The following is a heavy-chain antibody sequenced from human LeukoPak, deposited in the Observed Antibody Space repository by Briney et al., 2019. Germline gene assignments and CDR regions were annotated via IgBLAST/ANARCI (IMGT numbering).Heavy chain of an antibody. V-gene: IGHV3-23*01. J-gene: IGHJ3*02. D-gene: IGHD6-13*01. CDR3: AKDRVAAAVPDAFDI. CDR2: ISCSGGST. CDR1: GFTFSSYA. Sequence: PGGSLRLSCAASGFTFSSYAMSWVPQAPGKGLEWVSAISCSGGSTYYADCVKGRFTISRDNSKNTLYLQMNSLRAEDTAVYYCAKDRVAAAVPDAFDIWGQGTMVTVSS.